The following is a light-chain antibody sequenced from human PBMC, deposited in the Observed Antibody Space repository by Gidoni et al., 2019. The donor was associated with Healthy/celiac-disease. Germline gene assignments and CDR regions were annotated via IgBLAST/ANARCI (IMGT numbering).Light chain of an antibody. J-gene: IGKJ3*01. V-gene: IGKV1-9*01. CDR3: QQLNS. Sequence: DIQLTQSPSFLSASVGDRVTITCRASQGISSYLAWYQQKPGKAPKLLIYAASTLQSGVRSRFSGSGSGTEFTLTISSLQPEDFATYYCQQLNSFGPXTKVDIK. CDR2: AAS. CDR1: QGISSY.